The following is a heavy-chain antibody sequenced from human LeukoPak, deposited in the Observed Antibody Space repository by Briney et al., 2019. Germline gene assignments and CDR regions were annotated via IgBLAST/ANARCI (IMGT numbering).Heavy chain of an antibody. CDR3: ARSEYSTSWYQSGMDV. CDR1: GFTFSSYS. J-gene: IGHJ6*02. V-gene: IGHV3-21*01. D-gene: IGHD6-13*01. CDR2: ISSTRSYI. Sequence: PGGSLRLSCAASGFTFSSYSINWVRQAPGKGLEWDSSISSTRSYIYYADSVKGRFTISRDNAKNSLYLQMNSLRAEDTAVYYCARSEYSTSWYQSGMDVWGQGTTVTVSS.